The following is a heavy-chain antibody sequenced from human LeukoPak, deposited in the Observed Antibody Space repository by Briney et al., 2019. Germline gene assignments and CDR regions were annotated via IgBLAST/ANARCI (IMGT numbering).Heavy chain of an antibody. CDR2: ISAYNGNT. J-gene: IGHJ6*03. V-gene: IGHV1-18*01. D-gene: IGHD4-23*01. Sequence: ASVKVSCKASGYTFTSYGISWVRQAPGQGLEWMGWISAYNGNTNYAQKLQGRVTMTTDTSTSTAYMELRSLRSDDTAVYYCARAVTPNYYYYYMDVWGKGTTVTISS. CDR3: ARAVTPNYYYYYMDV. CDR1: GYTFTSYG.